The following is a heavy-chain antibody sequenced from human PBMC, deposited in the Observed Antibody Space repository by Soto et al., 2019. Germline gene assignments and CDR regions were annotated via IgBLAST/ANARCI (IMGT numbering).Heavy chain of an antibody. CDR1: GDSVSSNSAA. CDR2: TYYRSKWYN. CDR3: ARSRPACGPRNEADTDIWFEP. V-gene: IGHV6-1*01. J-gene: IGHJ5*02. Sequence: QTLSLTCAISGDSVSSNSAAWNWIRQSPSRGLEWLGRTYYRSKWYNDYAVSVRSRITINPDTSKNQFSLQLNSVTPEDTAVYCWARSRPACGPRNEADTDIWFEPGGHGT. D-gene: IGHD1-1*01.